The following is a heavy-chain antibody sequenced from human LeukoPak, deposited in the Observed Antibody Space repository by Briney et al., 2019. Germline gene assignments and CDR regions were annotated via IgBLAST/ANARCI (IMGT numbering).Heavy chain of an antibody. CDR2: IHNSGTS. CDR3: TRGAGWLIDY. D-gene: IGHD3-16*01. V-gene: IGHV4-59*01. J-gene: IGHJ4*02. CDR1: GGSISNNY. Sequence: PSETLSLTCSVSGGSISNNYWSWIRQPPGKGLEWIGYIHNSGTSTYNLSLMSRVTISADTSKNQFSLKLNSMTTADTAVYYCTRGAGWLIDYWGQGILVTVSS.